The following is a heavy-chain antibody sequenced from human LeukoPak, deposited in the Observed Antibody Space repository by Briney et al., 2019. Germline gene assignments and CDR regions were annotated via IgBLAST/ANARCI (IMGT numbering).Heavy chain of an antibody. J-gene: IGHJ6*02. V-gene: IGHV4-4*07. Sequence: SETLSLTCTVSGGSISSYYWSWIRRPAGKGLEWIGRIYISGSTNYNPSLKSRVTMSVDTSKNQFSLKLSSVTAADTAVYYCARDWTENSGRIGYYYYGMDVWGQGTTVTVSS. CDR1: GGSISSYY. CDR2: IYISGST. CDR3: ARDWTENSGRIGYYYYGMDV. D-gene: IGHD1-26*01.